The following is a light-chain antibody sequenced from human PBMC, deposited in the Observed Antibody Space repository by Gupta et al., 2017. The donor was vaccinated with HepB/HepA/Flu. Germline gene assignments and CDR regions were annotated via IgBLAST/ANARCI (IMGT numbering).Light chain of an antibody. V-gene: IGKV2-30*02. Sequence: VMTQSPLSLPVTLGHPASSSCTSSQSLVQTNGNTYLEWFQQRPGQSPRRLIYQVSKRDSGVPDRFRGSGSGADFTLKIISVEAEDVGVYYCSQYKPCPPTLGQGTKLEIE. CDR1: QSLVQTNGNTY. CDR3: SQYKPCPPT. J-gene: IGKJ2*01. CDR2: QVS.